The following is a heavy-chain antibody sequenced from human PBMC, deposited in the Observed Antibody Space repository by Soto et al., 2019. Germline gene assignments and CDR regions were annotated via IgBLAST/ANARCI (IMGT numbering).Heavy chain of an antibody. CDR1: GCTFSSYA. V-gene: IGHV3-23*01. CDR2: ISGSGGST. Sequence: EVQLLESGGGLVQPGGSLRLSCAASGCTFSSYAMSWVRQAPGKGLEWVSAISGSGGSTYYADSVKGRFTISRDNSKNTLYLQMNSLRAEDTAVYYCAKLPCQLLSINWFDPWGQGTLVTVSS. CDR3: AKLPCQLLSINWFDP. D-gene: IGHD2-2*01. J-gene: IGHJ5*02.